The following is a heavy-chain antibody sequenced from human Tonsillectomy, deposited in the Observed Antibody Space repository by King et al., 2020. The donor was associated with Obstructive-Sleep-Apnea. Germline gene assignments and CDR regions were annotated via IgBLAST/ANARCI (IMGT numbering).Heavy chain of an antibody. CDR3: AGEYPYARLDI. J-gene: IGHJ3*02. Sequence: VQLVESGGGLVKPGGSLRLSCAASGFTFSDYYKSWIRQAPGEGLEWVSYISSCGSTIYYADSVKGRFTISRDNAKNSLYLQMNSLRAEDTAVYYCAGEYPYARLDIWGQGTMVTVSS. D-gene: IGHD2-2*01. V-gene: IGHV3-11*01. CDR1: GFTFSDYY. CDR2: ISSCGSTI.